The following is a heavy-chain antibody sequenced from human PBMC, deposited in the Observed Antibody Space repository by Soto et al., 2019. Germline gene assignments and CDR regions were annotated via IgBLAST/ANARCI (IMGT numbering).Heavy chain of an antibody. D-gene: IGHD5-12*01. CDR1: GFTFSSYA. Sequence: GGSLRLSCAASGFTFSSYAMSWVRQAPGKGLEWVSAISGSGGSTYYADSVKGRFTISRDNSKNTLYLQMNSLRAEDTAVYYCAEDLYQGVATTYFDYWGQGTLVTVSS. J-gene: IGHJ4*02. CDR3: AEDLYQGVATTYFDY. V-gene: IGHV3-23*01. CDR2: ISGSGGST.